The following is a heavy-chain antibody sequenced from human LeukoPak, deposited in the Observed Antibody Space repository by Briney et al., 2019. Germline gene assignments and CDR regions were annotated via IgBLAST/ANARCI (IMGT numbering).Heavy chain of an antibody. D-gene: IGHD3-9*01. CDR1: GYSISSGYY. V-gene: IGHV4-38-2*02. Sequence: SETLSLTCTVSGYSISSGYYWGWIRQPPGKGLEWIGSIYHSGSTYYNPSLKSRVTISVDTSKNQFSLKLSSVTAADTAVYYCARDTVYLTPGAFDIWGQGTMVTVSS. CDR3: ARDTVYLTPGAFDI. CDR2: IYHSGST. J-gene: IGHJ3*02.